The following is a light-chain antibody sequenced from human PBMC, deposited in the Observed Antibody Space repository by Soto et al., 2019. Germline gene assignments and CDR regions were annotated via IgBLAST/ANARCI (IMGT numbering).Light chain of an antibody. CDR2: EVS. Sequence: QSALTQPASVSGSPGQSITISCTGTSSDVGAYNYVSWYQQQSGKAPKLMIHEVSNRPSGVPNRFSGSKSGNTASLTISGLQAEDEADYYCSSKTSSRTPFVFGTGTKVTVL. CDR1: SSDVGAYNY. CDR3: SSKTSSRTPFV. J-gene: IGLJ1*01. V-gene: IGLV2-14*01.